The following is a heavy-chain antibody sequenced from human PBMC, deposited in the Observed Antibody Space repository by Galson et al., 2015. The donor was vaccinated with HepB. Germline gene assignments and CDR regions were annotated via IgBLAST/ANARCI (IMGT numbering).Heavy chain of an antibody. V-gene: IGHV5-10-1*01. Sequence: QSGAEVKKPGESLRISCKGSGYSFTSYWITWVRQMPGKGLEWMGTIDPSDSYTNYSPSFQGHVSISVDKSISTAYLQWSSLKASDTAMHYCARCGGGSCYGIGMDVWGQGTTVTVSS. J-gene: IGHJ6*02. CDR2: IDPSDSYT. CDR3: ARCGGGSCYGIGMDV. D-gene: IGHD2-15*01. CDR1: GYSFTSYW.